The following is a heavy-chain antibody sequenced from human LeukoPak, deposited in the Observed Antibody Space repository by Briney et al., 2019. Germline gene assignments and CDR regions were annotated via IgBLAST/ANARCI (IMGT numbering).Heavy chain of an antibody. CDR3: VKDRQWLVPPNFDY. Sequence: GGSLRLSCAASGFSFSSYGMHWVRRAPGKGLEWISAISASGGGTHYADSVKGRFTISRDNSKNTLYLQMSSLRAEDTAVYYCVKDRQWLVPPNFDYWGQGTLVTVSS. V-gene: IGHV3-23*01. CDR1: GFSFSSYG. D-gene: IGHD6-19*01. CDR2: ISASGGGT. J-gene: IGHJ4*02.